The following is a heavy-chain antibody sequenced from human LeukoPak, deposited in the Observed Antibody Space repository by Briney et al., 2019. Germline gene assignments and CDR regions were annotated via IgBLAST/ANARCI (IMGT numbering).Heavy chain of an antibody. V-gene: IGHV3-30*18. CDR1: GCTFSSYG. Sequence: GGSLRLSCAASGCTFSSYGMHWVRQAPGKGLEWVAVISYDGSNKYYADSVKGRFTISRDNSKNTLYLQMNSLRAEDTAVYYCAKDLSGSFDYWGQGTLVTVSS. CDR3: AKDLSGSFDY. D-gene: IGHD2/OR15-2a*01. J-gene: IGHJ4*02. CDR2: ISYDGSNK.